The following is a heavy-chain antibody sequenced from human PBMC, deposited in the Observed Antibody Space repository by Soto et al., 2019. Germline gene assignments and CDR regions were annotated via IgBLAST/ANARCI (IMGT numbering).Heavy chain of an antibody. CDR2: ISYDGSNK. V-gene: IGHV3-30-3*01. D-gene: IGHD2-2*01. CDR1: GFTFSSYA. CDR3: AREVGGPAAISYFDY. J-gene: IGHJ4*02. Sequence: QVQLVESGGGVVQPGRSLRLSCAASGFTFSSYAMHWVRQAPGKGLEWVAVISYDGSNKYYADSVKGRFTISRDNSKNTLYLQMNSLRAEDTAVYYCAREVGGPAAISYFDYWGQGNLVTVSS.